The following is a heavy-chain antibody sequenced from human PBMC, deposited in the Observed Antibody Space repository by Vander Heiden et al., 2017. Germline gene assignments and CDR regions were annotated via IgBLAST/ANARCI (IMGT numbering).Heavy chain of an antibody. J-gene: IGHJ6*02. V-gene: IGHV3-23*01. CDR2: ITGSGGST. D-gene: IGHD5-12*01. Sequence: EVQLLESGGGLVQPGGSLRLSCAASGFTFSTYAMTWVRQAPGKGLEWVSGITGSGGSTYYADSVKGQFTISRDNSRNTLYLQMNTLRAEDTAIYYCAKMRASHYYGIDVWGQGTRVTVSS. CDR1: GFTFSTYA. CDR3: AKMRASHYYGIDV.